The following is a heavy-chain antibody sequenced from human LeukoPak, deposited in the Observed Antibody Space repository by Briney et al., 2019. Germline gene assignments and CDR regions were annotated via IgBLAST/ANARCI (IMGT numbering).Heavy chain of an antibody. CDR2: ISGSGGST. CDR1: GFPLSTYA. J-gene: IGHJ4*02. CDR3: AKADYYADHLFDY. V-gene: IGHV3-23*01. Sequence: GGSLRLSCAASGFPLSTYAMSWVRQAPGKGLEWVSGISGSGGSTYYADSVKGRFTISRDNSKNTLYLQMNSLRAEDTAVYYCAKADYYADHLFDYWGQGTLVTVSS. D-gene: IGHD3-10*01.